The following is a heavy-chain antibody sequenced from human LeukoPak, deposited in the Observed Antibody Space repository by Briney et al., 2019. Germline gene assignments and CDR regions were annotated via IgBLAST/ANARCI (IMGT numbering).Heavy chain of an antibody. D-gene: IGHD4-23*01. CDR1: GFSFRGYY. CDR2: ISDSGSYT. CDR3: ARTVGLGPGGHFDY. J-gene: IGHJ4*02. V-gene: IGHV3-11*03. Sequence: GGSLRLSCAASGFSFRGYYMSWIRQAPGKGLEWVAYISDSGSYTNHADSVRGRFTISRDNAKKSLFLQMINLRVDDMAVYYCARTVGLGPGGHFDYWGQGALVTVSS.